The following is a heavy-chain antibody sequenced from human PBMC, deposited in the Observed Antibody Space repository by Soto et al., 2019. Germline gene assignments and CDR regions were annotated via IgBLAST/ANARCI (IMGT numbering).Heavy chain of an antibody. D-gene: IGHD6-13*01. V-gene: IGHV1-69*01. J-gene: IGHJ4*02. CDR2: IIPIFGTA. Sequence: QVQLVQSGAEVKKPGSSVKVSCKASGGTFSGYAISWVRQAPGQGLEWMGGIIPIFGTANYAQKFQGRVTITADESTSTAYMELSSLRSEDTAVYYCARDLEVAAAGTVGYFDYWGQGTLVTVSS. CDR3: ARDLEVAAAGTVGYFDY. CDR1: GGTFSGYA.